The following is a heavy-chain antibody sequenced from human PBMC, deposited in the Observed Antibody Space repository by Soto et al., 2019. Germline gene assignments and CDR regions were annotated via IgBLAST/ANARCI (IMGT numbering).Heavy chain of an antibody. CDR3: ARSFSQQLSGNWFDP. V-gene: IGHV4-31*03. CDR1: GGSISSGGYY. CDR2: IYYSGST. D-gene: IGHD6-13*01. J-gene: IGHJ5*02. Sequence: PSETVSLTCTVSGGSISSGGYYWSWIRQHPGKGLEWIGYIYYSGSTYYNPSLKSRVTISVDTSKNQFSLKLSSVTAADTAVYYCARSFSQQLSGNWFDPWGQGTLVTVSS.